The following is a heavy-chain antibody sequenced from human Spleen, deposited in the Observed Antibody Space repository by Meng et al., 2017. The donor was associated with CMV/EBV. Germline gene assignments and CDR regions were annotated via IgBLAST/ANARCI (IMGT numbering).Heavy chain of an antibody. V-gene: IGHV3-20*01. CDR2: INWNGGRI. D-gene: IGHD6-6*01. Sequence: GESLKISCAASGFTFSDYYMSWIRQAPGKGLEWVSGINWNGGRIGYADSVKGRFTISRDNAKNSLYLEMKSLRAEDTALYHCARDRSSSSDYWGQGTLVTVSS. J-gene: IGHJ4*02. CDR1: GFTFSDYY. CDR3: ARDRSSSSDY.